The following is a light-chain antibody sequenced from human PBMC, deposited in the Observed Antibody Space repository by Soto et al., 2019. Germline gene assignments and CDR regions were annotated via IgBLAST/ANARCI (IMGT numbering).Light chain of an antibody. Sequence: DIQMTQSPSSLSASVGDRVTITCRASQSINSWLAWYQQKPGKAPKLLIYGAYKWHSGVPSRFSGSGSETDFTLTITSLQSEDFATYYCQQSYTRTFGQGTKVDIK. CDR2: GAY. CDR3: QQSYTRT. V-gene: IGKV1-5*01. CDR1: QSINSW. J-gene: IGKJ1*01.